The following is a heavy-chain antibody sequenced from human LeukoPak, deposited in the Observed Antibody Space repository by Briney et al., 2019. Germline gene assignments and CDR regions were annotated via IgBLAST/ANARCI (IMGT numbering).Heavy chain of an antibody. Sequence: SETLSLTCTVSGGSISSYYWSWIRQPPGKGLEWIGYIYYGGSTNYNPSLKSRVTISVDTSKNQFSLKLSSVTAADTAVYYCARWYSSSWYDYRTDYFDYWGQGTLVTVSS. CDR1: GGSISSYY. J-gene: IGHJ4*02. CDR2: IYYGGST. V-gene: IGHV4-59*01. D-gene: IGHD6-13*01. CDR3: ARWYSSSWYDYRTDYFDY.